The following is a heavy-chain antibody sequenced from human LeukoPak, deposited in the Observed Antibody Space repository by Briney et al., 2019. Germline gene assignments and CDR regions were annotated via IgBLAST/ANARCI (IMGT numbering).Heavy chain of an antibody. J-gene: IGHJ4*02. CDR3: ARGEYQLPGDS. D-gene: IGHD2-2*01. CDR1: GFPFLSYW. Sequence: GGSLMLSCAAPGFPFLSYWMSWVPQAPAKGLERVANIKQDGSENYDVDSVKGRFTISRDNAKKSLYLQMNSLRAEDTAVYYCARGEYQLPGDSWGQGTLVTVSS. CDR2: IKQDGSEN. V-gene: IGHV3-7*03.